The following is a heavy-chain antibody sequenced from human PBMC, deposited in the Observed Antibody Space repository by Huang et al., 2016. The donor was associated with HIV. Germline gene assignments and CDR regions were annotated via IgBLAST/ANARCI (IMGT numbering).Heavy chain of an antibody. Sequence: QVHLQESGPGLVKPSETLSLICTVSGVSTRTYFWSWIRQPAGKGPEGIARMHQSGDTKSKPSIRSRVTMSVDTSKNQLSLRLTSVTAADTAVYYCAREDRNAFDIWGQGIMVIVSS. CDR2: MHQSGDT. CDR1: GVSTRTYF. CDR3: AREDRNAFDI. J-gene: IGHJ3*02. V-gene: IGHV4-4*07.